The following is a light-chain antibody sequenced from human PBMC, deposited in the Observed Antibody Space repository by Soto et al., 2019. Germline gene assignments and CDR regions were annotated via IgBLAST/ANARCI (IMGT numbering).Light chain of an antibody. Sequence: QSVLTQPASVSGSPGQSITISCTGTSSDVGSYNLVSWYQQHPGKAPKLMIYEGSKRPSGVSNRFSGSKSGNTTSLTFSGFQAEEEADYYCCSYAGSSTLYVFGTGTKVTVL. CDR1: SSDVGSYNL. CDR2: EGS. CDR3: CSYAGSSTLYV. V-gene: IGLV2-23*01. J-gene: IGLJ1*01.